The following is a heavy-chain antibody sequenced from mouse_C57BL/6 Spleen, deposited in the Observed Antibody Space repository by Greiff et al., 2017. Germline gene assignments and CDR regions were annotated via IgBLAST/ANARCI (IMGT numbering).Heavy chain of an antibody. CDR2: IDPSDSYT. Sequence: QVQLQQPGAELVMPGASVKLSCKASGYTFTSYWMHWVKPRPGQGLEWIGEIDPSDSYTNYNQKFKGKSTLTVDKSSSTAYMQLSSLTAEDSAVYYCARSGRGYYAMDYWGQGTSVTVSS. D-gene: IGHD3-1*01. CDR3: ARSGRGYYAMDY. CDR1: GYTFTSYW. V-gene: IGHV1-69*01. J-gene: IGHJ4*01.